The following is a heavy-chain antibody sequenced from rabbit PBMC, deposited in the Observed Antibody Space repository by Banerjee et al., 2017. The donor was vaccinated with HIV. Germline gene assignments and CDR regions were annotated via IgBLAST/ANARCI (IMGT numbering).Heavy chain of an antibody. J-gene: IGHJ3*01. V-gene: IGHV1S40*01. Sequence: QSLEESGGDLVKPGASLTLTCTASGFDFSSNAICWVRQAPGKGLEWIACIGTGSSGSTYYASWAKGRFTISKTSSTTVTLQMTSLTAADTATYFCASGVTGYGLVRLDVWGPGTLVTVS. D-gene: IGHD6-1*01. CDR3: ASGVTGYGLVRLDV. CDR2: IGTGSSGST. CDR1: GFDFSSNA.